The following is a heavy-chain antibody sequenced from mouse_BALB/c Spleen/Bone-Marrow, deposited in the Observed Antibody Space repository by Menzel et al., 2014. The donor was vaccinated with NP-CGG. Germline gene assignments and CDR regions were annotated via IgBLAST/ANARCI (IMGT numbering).Heavy chain of an antibody. V-gene: IGHV3-1*02. CDR2: IHYSGYT. D-gene: IGHD1-1*01. CDR1: GYSITSGYG. J-gene: IGHJ2*01. CDR3: TRETAVVADFDY. Sequence: EVQLVESGPDLVKPSQSLSLTSTVTGYSITSGYGWHWIRQFPGNKLEWMGYIHYSGYTDYNPSLKSRISITRDTSKNQFFLQLNSVTTEDTATYYCTRETAVVADFDYWGQGTTLTVSS.